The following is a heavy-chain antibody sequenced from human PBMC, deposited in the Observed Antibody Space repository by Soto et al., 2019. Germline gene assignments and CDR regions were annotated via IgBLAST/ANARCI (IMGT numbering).Heavy chain of an antibody. Sequence: PSETLSLTCTVSGGSISSYYWSWIRQPPGKGLEWIGYIFYTGSTKYNPSLKSRVTISVDRSRNHFSLNLSSVTAADTAVYYCARDKGRYDSGMDVWGQGTTVTVSS. V-gene: IGHV4-59*01. CDR3: ARDKGRYDSGMDV. CDR1: GGSISSYY. J-gene: IGHJ6*02. D-gene: IGHD3-9*01. CDR2: IFYTGST.